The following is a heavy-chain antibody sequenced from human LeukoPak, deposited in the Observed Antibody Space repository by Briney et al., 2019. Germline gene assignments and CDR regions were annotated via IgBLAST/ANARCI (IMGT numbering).Heavy chain of an antibody. V-gene: IGHV3-23*01. D-gene: IGHD3-22*01. CDR3: AKGDYYDSSGYNYFDY. J-gene: IGHJ4*02. CDR2: ISGSGGST. Sequence: GGSLRLSCAASGFTFSNYAMSWVRQAPGKGLEWVSAISGSGGSTYYADSVKGRFTIPRDNSKNTLYLQMNSLRAEDTAVYYCAKGDYYDSSGYNYFDYWGQGTLVTVSS. CDR1: GFTFSNYA.